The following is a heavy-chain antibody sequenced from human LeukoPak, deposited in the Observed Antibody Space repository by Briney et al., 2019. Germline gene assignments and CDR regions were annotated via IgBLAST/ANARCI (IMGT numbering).Heavy chain of an antibody. V-gene: IGHV4-39*01. CDR3: ANSGGYGLIDY. CDR1: GGSISSSSYN. Sequence: SETLSLTCTVSGGSISSSSYNWGWIRQPPGKGLEWIGSVYYSGSTYYNPSLKSRVTMSVDTSKNQFSLRLSSVTAADTAMYYCANSGGYGLIDYWGQGTLVTVSS. D-gene: IGHD1-26*01. CDR2: VYYSGST. J-gene: IGHJ4*02.